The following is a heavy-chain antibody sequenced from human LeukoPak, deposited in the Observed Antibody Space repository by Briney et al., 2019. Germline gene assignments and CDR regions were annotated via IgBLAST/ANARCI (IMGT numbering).Heavy chain of an antibody. J-gene: IGHJ4*02. Sequence: SETLSLTCTVSVGSISSGYYYWSWIRQPPGKGLEWIGYIYYSGSTYYNPSLKSRVTISVDTSKNQFSLKLSSVTAADTAVYYCARVVVTAMAFDYWGQGTLVTVSS. CDR2: IYYSGST. CDR3: ARVVVTAMAFDY. D-gene: IGHD2-21*02. V-gene: IGHV4-30-4*01. CDR1: VGSISSGYYY.